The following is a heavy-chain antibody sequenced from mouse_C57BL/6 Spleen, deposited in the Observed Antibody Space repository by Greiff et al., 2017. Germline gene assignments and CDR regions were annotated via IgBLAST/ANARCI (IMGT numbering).Heavy chain of an antibody. J-gene: IGHJ3*01. D-gene: IGHD2-5*01. CDR2: IDPSDSYT. CDR1: GYTFTSYW. CDR3: ARSYYSNYPAWFAY. V-gene: IGHV1-50*01. Sequence: VQLQQPGAELVKPGASVKLSCKASGYTFTSYWMQWVKQRPGQGLEWIGEIDPSDSYTNYNQKFKGKATFTVDTSSSTAYMQLSSLTSEDYAVYYCARSYYSNYPAWFAYWGQGTLVTVSA.